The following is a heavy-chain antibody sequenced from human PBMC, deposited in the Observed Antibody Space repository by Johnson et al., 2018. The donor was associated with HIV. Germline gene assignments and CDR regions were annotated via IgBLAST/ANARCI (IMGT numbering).Heavy chain of an antibody. J-gene: IGHJ3*02. CDR2: IYSGGST. CDR1: GFTVSSNY. D-gene: IGHD1-26*01. Sequence: VQLVESVGGLIQPGGSLRLSCAASGFTVSSNYMSWVRQAPGKGLEWVSVIYSGGSTYYADSVKGRFTISRDNSKNTLYLQMGSLRAEDTAVYYCARDGKVGATPRRAFDIWGQGTMVTVSS. V-gene: IGHV3-66*03. CDR3: ARDGKVGATPRRAFDI.